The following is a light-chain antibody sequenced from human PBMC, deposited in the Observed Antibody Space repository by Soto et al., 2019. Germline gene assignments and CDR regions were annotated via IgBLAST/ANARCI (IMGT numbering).Light chain of an antibody. CDR3: QQYNNWLT. Sequence: EIVMTQSPATLPVSPGERATLSCRASQSLSSNLAWYQQKPGQAPRLLIYGASTRATGIPARFSGSGSGTELTLTISSLQSEDFAVYYCQQYNNWLTFGGGTKVDIK. CDR1: QSLSSN. CDR2: GAS. J-gene: IGKJ4*01. V-gene: IGKV3D-15*01.